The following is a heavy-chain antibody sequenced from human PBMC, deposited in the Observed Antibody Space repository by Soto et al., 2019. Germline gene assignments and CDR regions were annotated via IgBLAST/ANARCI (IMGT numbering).Heavy chain of an antibody. Sequence: GGSLRLSCAASGFTFSSYAMSWVRQAPGKGLEWVSAISGSGGSTYYADSVKGRFTISRDNSKNTLYLQMNSLRAEDTAVYYCAKGRADLGYCSGGSCYGPFDYWGQGTLVTVSS. CDR3: AKGRADLGYCSGGSCYGPFDY. D-gene: IGHD2-15*01. CDR1: GFTFSSYA. CDR2: ISGSGGST. J-gene: IGHJ4*02. V-gene: IGHV3-23*01.